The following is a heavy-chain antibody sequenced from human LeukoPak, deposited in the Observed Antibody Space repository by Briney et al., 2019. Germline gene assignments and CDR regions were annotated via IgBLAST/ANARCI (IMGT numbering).Heavy chain of an antibody. J-gene: IGHJ3*02. CDR3: ARCAPRYYYDSSGYSTPDAFDI. V-gene: IGHV4-30-4*01. Sequence: SQTLSLTCTVSGGSISSGDYYWSWIRQPPGKGLEWLGYIYYSGSTYYNPSLKSRVTISVDTSKNQFSLKLSSVTAADTAVYYCARCAPRYYYDSSGYSTPDAFDIWGQGTMVTVSS. D-gene: IGHD3-22*01. CDR1: GGSISSGDYY. CDR2: IYYSGST.